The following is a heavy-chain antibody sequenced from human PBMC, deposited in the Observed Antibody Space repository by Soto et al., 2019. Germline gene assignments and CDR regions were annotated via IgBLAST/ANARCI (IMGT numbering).Heavy chain of an antibody. CDR2: INPSGGST. CDR1: GYTFTSYY. D-gene: IGHD2-2*01. CDR3: ARQGIVVVPAAMNYYYGMDV. J-gene: IGHJ6*02. Sequence: VSVKVSCKASGYTFTSYYMHWVLQAPGQGLEWMGIINPSGGSTSYAQKFQGRVTMTRDTSTSTVYMELSSLRSEDTAVYYCARQGIVVVPAAMNYYYGMDVWGQGTTVTVSS. V-gene: IGHV1-46*01.